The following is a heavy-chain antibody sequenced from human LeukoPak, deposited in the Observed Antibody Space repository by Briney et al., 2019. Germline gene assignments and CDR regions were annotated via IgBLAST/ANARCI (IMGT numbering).Heavy chain of an antibody. CDR2: IRSKAYGGTT. D-gene: IGHD3-3*01. V-gene: IGHV3-49*04. Sequence: GGSLRLSCTASGFTFGDYAMSWVRQAPGKGLEWVGFIRSKAYGGTTEYAASVKGRFTISRDDSKSIAYLQMNSLKTEDTAVYYCTREWPFTIWVVTPGAFDIWGQGTMVTVSS. CDR1: GFTFGDYA. CDR3: TREWPFTIWVVTPGAFDI. J-gene: IGHJ3*02.